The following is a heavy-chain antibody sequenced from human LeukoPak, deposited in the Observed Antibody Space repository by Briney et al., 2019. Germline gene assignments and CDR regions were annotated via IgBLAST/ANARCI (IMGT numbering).Heavy chain of an antibody. CDR2: VSGSGGST. Sequence: GRSLRLSCAASGFTFGSYDMSWVRQPPGKGLEWVSSVSGSGGSTYSADCVKGRFTISRDNSKNTVYLQMNSLRAEDTAVYYCAKDGSSGTYFDYWGQGTLVTVS. CDR1: GFTFGSYD. CDR3: AKDGSSGTYFDY. J-gene: IGHJ4*02. V-gene: IGHV3-23*01. D-gene: IGHD1-26*01.